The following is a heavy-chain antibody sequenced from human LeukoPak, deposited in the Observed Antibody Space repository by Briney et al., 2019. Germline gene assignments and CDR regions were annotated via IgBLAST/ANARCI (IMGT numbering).Heavy chain of an antibody. CDR1: GFTLRSHA. CDR3: ARCSSGWYDSYFNF. J-gene: IGHJ4*02. Sequence: GGSLRLSCATSGFTLRSHAMSWVRQAPGKGLEWVSSISASGNSTFYADSVKGRFTISRDNSKNSLFLQMNSLRAEDTAVYLCARCSSGWYDSYFNFWGQGALVTVSS. CDR2: ISASGNST. D-gene: IGHD6-19*01. V-gene: IGHV3-23*01.